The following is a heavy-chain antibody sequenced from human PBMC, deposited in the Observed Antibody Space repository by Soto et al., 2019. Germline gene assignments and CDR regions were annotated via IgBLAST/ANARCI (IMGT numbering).Heavy chain of an antibody. V-gene: IGHV1-2*04. CDR3: ARDVTRGSSSWPVRRPPGSDYYYGMDV. CDR1: GYTFTGYY. J-gene: IGHJ6*02. CDR2: INPNSGGT. D-gene: IGHD6-13*01. Sequence: GASVKVSCKASGYTFTGYYMHWVRQAPGQGLEWMGWINPNSGGTNYAQKFQGWVTMTRDTSISTAYMELSRLRSDDTAVYYCARDVTRGSSSWPVRRPPGSDYYYGMDVWGQGTTVTVSS.